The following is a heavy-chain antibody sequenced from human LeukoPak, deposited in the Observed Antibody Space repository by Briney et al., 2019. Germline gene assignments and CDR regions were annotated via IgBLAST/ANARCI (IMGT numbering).Heavy chain of an antibody. D-gene: IGHD2-15*01. Sequence: GGSLRLSCAASEFTFSSYNMNWVRQAPGKGLEWVSSISSSSDYIYYADSVKGRFTISRDNAKNSLYLQMKSLRAEDTAVYYCARGNDLVAATHSFDYWGQGTLVTVSS. J-gene: IGHJ4*02. CDR2: ISSSSDYI. V-gene: IGHV3-21*01. CDR3: ARGNDLVAATHSFDY. CDR1: EFTFSSYN.